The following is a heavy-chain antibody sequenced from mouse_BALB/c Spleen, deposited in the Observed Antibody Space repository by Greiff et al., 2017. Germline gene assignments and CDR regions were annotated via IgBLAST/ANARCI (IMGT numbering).Heavy chain of an antibody. Sequence: EVQLQQSGAVLVKPGASVKLSCTASGFNIKDTYMHWVKQRPEQGLEWIGRIDPANGNTKYDPKFQGKATLTADTSSNTAYLQLSSLTSEDTAVYYCASGTTAWFAYWGQGTLVTVSA. J-gene: IGHJ3*01. D-gene: IGHD1-1*01. CDR1: GFNIKDTY. CDR3: ASGTTAWFAY. CDR2: IDPANGNT. V-gene: IGHV14-3*02.